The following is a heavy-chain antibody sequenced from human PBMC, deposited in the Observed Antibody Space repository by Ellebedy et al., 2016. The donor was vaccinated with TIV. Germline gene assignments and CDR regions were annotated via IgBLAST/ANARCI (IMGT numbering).Heavy chain of an antibody. J-gene: IGHJ4*02. Sequence: LRLXXTVSGGSISSVGYYWTWIRQHPGKGLEWIGSIYYSGSTYYNPSLKSRVTISVDTSKNQYSLKLSSVTAADTAVYYCARRKDILTGYYPFDYWGQGTLVTVSS. V-gene: IGHV4-31*03. CDR1: GGSISSVGYY. CDR3: ARRKDILTGYYPFDY. CDR2: IYYSGST. D-gene: IGHD3-9*01.